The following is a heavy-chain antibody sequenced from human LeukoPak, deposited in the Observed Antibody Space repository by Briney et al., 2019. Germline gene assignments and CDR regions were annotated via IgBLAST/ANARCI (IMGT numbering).Heavy chain of an antibody. Sequence: GGSLRLSCAASGFTFSNAWMSWVRQAPGKGLEWVGRIKSKTDGGTTDYAAPVKGRFTISRDDSKNTLYLQMNSLKTEDTAVYYCTTGDIVVVPEAPLPGNYYYYYYMDVWGKGTTVTVSS. D-gene: IGHD2-2*01. CDR2: IKSKTDGGTT. CDR1: GFTFSNAW. CDR3: TTGDIVVVPEAPLPGNYYYYYYMDV. V-gene: IGHV3-15*01. J-gene: IGHJ6*03.